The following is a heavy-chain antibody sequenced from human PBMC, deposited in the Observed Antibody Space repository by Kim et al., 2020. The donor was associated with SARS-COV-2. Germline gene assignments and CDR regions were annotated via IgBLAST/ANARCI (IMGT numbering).Heavy chain of an antibody. J-gene: IGHJ4*02. D-gene: IGHD3-22*01. CDR3: ATVFPDSSGNDY. Sequence: GGSLRLSCTASGFTFSNYAMSWVRQAPGTGLEWVSGISGSGDSTYYADSVKGRFTISRDNSKDTLYLQMNSLRAEDTAIYYCATVFPDSSGNDYWGQGTLVTVSP. V-gene: IGHV3-23*01. CDR2: ISGSGDST. CDR1: GFTFSNYA.